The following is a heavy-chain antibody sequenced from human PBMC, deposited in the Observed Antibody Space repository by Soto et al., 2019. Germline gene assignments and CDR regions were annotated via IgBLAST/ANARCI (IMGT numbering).Heavy chain of an antibody. CDR3: ARDHPHSYGIYYFDY. V-gene: IGHV4-59*01. CDR2: IYSSGST. J-gene: IGHJ4*02. Sequence: QVQLQESGPGLVKPSETLSLTCTVSGGSISNYYWSWIRQPPGKGLEWIGYIYSSGSTNYNPSLKSRVTISADTSTNQVSLKLTSVTAADTAVYYCARDHPHSYGIYYFDYWGQGTLVTVSS. D-gene: IGHD5-18*01. CDR1: GGSISNYY.